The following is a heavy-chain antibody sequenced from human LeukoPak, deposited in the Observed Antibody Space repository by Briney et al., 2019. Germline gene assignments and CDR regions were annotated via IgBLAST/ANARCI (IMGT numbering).Heavy chain of an antibody. CDR1: GFSLSTSGVG. CDR2: IYWDDDK. CDR3: AHRVVGYRNNWNGGYFDY. J-gene: IGHJ4*02. D-gene: IGHD1-1*01. Sequence: SGPTLVNPTQTLTLTCTFSGFSLSTSGVGVGWIRQPPGKALEWLAFIYWDDDKRYSPSLQSRLTITKDTSKNLVILIMTNMDPVDTATYYCAHRVVGYRNNWNGGYFDYWGQGALVTVSS. V-gene: IGHV2-5*02.